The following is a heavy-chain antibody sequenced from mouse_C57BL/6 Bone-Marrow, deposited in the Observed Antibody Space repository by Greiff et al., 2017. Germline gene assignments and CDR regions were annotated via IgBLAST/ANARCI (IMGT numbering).Heavy chain of an antibody. D-gene: IGHD2-1*01. CDR2: IYPGSGNT. J-gene: IGHJ1*03. CDR3: ARSIYYGSYWYFDV. CDR1: GYTFTDYY. V-gene: IGHV1-76*01. Sequence: VKLVESGAELVRPGASVKLSCKASGYTFTDYYINWVKQRPGQGLEWIARIYPGSGNTYYNEKFKGKATLTAEKSSSTAYMQLSSLTSEDSAVYFCARSIYYGSYWYFDVWGTGTTVTVSS.